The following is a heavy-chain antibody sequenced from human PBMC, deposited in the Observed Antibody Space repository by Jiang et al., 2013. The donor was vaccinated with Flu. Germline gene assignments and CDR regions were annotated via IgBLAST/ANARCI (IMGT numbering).Heavy chain of an antibody. D-gene: IGHD6-19*01. V-gene: IGHV4-31*03. Sequence: KPLQTLSLTCTVSGISIANNGFYWDLGPPAPREGPGVDWEHLLYVGTPSYSPSVERRVTMSLNTSKNQFSLRLTSVTAADTAVYYCTVESWYSSGPGENHFDSWGQGTLVTVSS. CDR3: TVESWYSSGPGENHFDS. CDR1: GISIANNGFY. CDR2: LLYVGTP. J-gene: IGHJ4*02.